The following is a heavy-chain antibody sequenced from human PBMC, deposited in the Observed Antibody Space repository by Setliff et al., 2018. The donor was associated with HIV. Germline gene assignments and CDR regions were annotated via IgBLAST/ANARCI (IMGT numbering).Heavy chain of an antibody. CDR3: ARSPRYSSGWYDSYFDQ. D-gene: IGHD6-19*01. CDR2: SIPMYGTS. J-gene: IGHJ4*02. Sequence: SVKVSCKASGGTFSSYAISWVRQAPGQGLEWMGGSIPMYGTSNYAQKFQGGVTITTDESTSTAYMELSRLRSDDTAVYYCARSPRYSSGWYDSYFDQWGQGTLVTVSS. CDR1: GGTFSSYA. V-gene: IGHV1-69*05.